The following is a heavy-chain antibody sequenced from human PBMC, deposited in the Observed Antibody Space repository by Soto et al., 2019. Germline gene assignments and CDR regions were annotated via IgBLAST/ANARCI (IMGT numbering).Heavy chain of an antibody. CDR3: AKDGTHNFDY. CDR1: GFTFSHYA. J-gene: IGHJ4*02. CDR2: MSYDGSNE. V-gene: IGHV3-30*18. Sequence: QVQLVESGGGVVQPGRSLRLSCAASGFTFSHYAMHWVRQAPGKGLEWVALMSYDGSNEYYADSVKGRFTISRDNSKNTLYLKRNSLRAEDRAVYYCAKDGTHNFDYWGQGTLVTVSS.